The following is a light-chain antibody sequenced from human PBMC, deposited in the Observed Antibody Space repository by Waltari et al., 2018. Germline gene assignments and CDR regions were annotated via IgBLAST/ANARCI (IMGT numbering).Light chain of an antibody. V-gene: IGKV3-20*01. J-gene: IGKJ3*01. CDR2: GSS. CDR3: QQYATSPFT. Sequence: EIVLAQSPGTLSLSPGERATLSCRASQSVTSNFLAWYQQKPGQGPRLLIYGSSSRSTGIPYRFGVSGSGTDFTLTISRLEPEDVAVYYWQQYATSPFTFGPGTKVDIK. CDR1: QSVTSNF.